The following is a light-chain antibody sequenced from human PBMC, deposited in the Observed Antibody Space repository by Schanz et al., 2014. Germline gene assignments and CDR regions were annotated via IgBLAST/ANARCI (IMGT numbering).Light chain of an antibody. CDR1: QSISVW. V-gene: IGKV1-5*03. CDR3: QQYNSYSPF. J-gene: IGKJ4*01. CDR2: KAS. Sequence: DIQMTQSPSSLSASVGDRVTITCRASQSISVWLAWYQQKPGKAPKLLIYKASSLESGVPSRFSGSGSGTELRLSFFFLSPSFFSPYHCQQYNSYSPFFGGGTKVEIK.